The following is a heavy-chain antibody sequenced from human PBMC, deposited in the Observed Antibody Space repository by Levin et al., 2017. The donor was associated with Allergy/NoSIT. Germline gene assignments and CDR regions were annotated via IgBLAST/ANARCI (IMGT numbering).Heavy chain of an antibody. Sequence: PGGSLRLSCAASGITFRYYAMSWVRQAPGKGLEWVSAISGSDGSTYYVDSVKGRFTISRDNSKNTLYLQMNSLRVEDTAIYYCAKDLRDRSRGSYGNWGQGTLVTVSS. CDR3: AKDLRDRSRGSYGN. J-gene: IGHJ4*02. CDR2: ISGSDGST. V-gene: IGHV3-23*01. D-gene: IGHD1-26*01. CDR1: GITFRYYA.